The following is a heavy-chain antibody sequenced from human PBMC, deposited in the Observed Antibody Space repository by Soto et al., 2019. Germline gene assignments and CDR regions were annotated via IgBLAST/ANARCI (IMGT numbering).Heavy chain of an antibody. V-gene: IGHV3-23*01. J-gene: IGHJ6*03. CDR1: GFTFGTYA. Sequence: EVQLLESGGGLVQPGGSLRLSCAASGFTFGTYAMKWLRQAPGRGLECVSFISGSGRTTYYADSVKGRFTVSRDNYKNTMYLQMHSLRAEDTALYYCAKFRGPSYSYYYMDVWGKVTTVTVSS. CDR2: ISGSGRTT. D-gene: IGHD3-16*01. CDR3: AKFRGPSYSYYYMDV.